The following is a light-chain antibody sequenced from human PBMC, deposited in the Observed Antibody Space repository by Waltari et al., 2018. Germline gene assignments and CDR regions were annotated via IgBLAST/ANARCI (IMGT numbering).Light chain of an antibody. V-gene: IGLV2-23*02. CDR3: CSFADSSASWV. J-gene: IGLJ3*02. CDR1: SSDVGTYDL. CDR2: DVN. Sequence: TISCTGTSSDVGTYDLVSWYQQHPGKAPKLMIHDVNKRPSGVSPRFSGSKSGNTASLTISGLQAEDEADYYCCSFADSSASWVFGGGTKLTVL.